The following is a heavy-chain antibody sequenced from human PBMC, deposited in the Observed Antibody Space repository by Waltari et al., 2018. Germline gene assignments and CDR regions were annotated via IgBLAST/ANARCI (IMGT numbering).Heavy chain of an antibody. Sequence: QVQLVQSGAEVKKPGASVKVSCKASGYTFTGYYMHWVRQAPGQGLEWMGWINPNSGGTNYAQKFQGRVTMTRDTSISTAYMELSRLRSDDTAVYYCARARGWGSSLGYWFDPWGQGTLVTVSS. J-gene: IGHJ5*02. CDR3: ARARGWGSSLGYWFDP. CDR1: GYTFTGYY. D-gene: IGHD6-6*01. CDR2: INPNSGGT. V-gene: IGHV1-2*02.